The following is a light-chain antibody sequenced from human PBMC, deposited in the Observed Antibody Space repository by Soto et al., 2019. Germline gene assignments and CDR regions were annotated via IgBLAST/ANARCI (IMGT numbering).Light chain of an antibody. CDR1: QSISSW. CDR3: QQYNSYSWT. Sequence: DIQMTQSPSTLSASVGDRVTITCRASQSISSWLAWYQQKPGKAPKLLIYDASSLESGVPSRFSGSGSGTEFTLTISTLQPDDFATYYCQQYNSYSWTFGQGTQEEIK. J-gene: IGKJ1*01. CDR2: DAS. V-gene: IGKV1-5*01.